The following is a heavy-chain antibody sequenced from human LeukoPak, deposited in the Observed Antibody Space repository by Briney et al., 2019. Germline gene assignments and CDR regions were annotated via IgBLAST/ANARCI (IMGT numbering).Heavy chain of an antibody. Sequence: PGGSLRLSPAASGFTFCDYYMIFIREARSKGLAWVSSITPRGYYIYFADSLKGPFTISRDNGKNSLYLQMTSLSTAEKAVYYCVRHRTASDYWGQGALVTVSS. D-gene: IGHD1-1*01. J-gene: IGHJ4*02. CDR2: ITPRGYYI. CDR1: GFTFCDYY. V-gene: IGHV3-11*04. CDR3: VRHRTASDY.